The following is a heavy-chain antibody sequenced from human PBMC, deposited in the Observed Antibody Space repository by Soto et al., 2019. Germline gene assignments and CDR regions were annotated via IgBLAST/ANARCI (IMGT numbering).Heavy chain of an antibody. Sequence: SETLSLTCSVSGGSVTSTDYYWGWIRQPPGKGLEWIRSIYNSSGAYYNPSLRSRLTISVDTSKNQFSLKVRSMTVADTAVYYCARVEGYYYGMDVWGQGTTVTVSS. J-gene: IGHJ6*02. CDR2: IYNSSGA. D-gene: IGHD3-3*01. V-gene: IGHV4-39*07. CDR1: GGSVTSTDYY. CDR3: ARVEGYYYGMDV.